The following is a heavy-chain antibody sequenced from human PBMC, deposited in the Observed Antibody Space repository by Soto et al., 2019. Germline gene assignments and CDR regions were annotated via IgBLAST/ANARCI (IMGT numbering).Heavy chain of an antibody. D-gene: IGHD4-17*01. CDR1: GFTFSSYA. Sequence: EVQLLESGGGLVQPGGSLRLSCAASGFTFSSYAMTWVRQAPGKGLEWVSAIRGSGGTTYYADSVKGRFTISRDNSKNTLYLQMNSLRAEDTAVYSCAKAQTYGDYNWYFDLWCRGTLVTVSS. CDR2: IRGSGGTT. J-gene: IGHJ2*01. CDR3: AKAQTYGDYNWYFDL. V-gene: IGHV3-23*01.